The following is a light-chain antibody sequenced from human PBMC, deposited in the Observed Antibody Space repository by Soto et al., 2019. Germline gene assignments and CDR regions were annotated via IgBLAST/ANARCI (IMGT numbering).Light chain of an antibody. V-gene: IGKV1-39*01. J-gene: IGKJ3*01. CDR1: QSISDY. Sequence: DIQMTQSPFSLSASLGDRVTITCRASQSISDYLNWYQQKPGKGPKLLIFAASSLQVGVPSGFSGSGSGTDFTLTMSSLQPEDFATYFCQQSHSAAFTFGRGTIVDI. CDR3: QQSHSAAFT. CDR2: AAS.